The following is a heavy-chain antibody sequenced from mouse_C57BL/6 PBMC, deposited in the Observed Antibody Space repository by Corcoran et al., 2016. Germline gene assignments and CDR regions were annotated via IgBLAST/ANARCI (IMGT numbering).Heavy chain of an antibody. CDR3: AREVFAY. J-gene: IGHJ3*01. V-gene: IGHV1-81*01. CDR1: GYTFTSYG. Sequence: QVQLQQSGAELARPGASVKLSCKASGYTFTSYGISWVKQRTGQGLEWIGEIYPRSGNTYYNEKFKGKATMTADTSSSTAYMELRSLTSEDSAVYFCAREVFAYCGQGTLVTVSA. CDR2: IYPRSGNT.